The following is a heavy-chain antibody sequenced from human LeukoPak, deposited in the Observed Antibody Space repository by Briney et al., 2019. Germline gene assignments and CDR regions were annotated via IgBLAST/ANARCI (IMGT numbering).Heavy chain of an antibody. CDR2: ISHRGET. CDR3: ARDGYSFGRGFDP. CDR1: GVXFSDYY. Sequence: SETLSLTCCVSGVXFSDYYWIWIRQSPEMGLQWIGEISHRGETHYNPALESRLIMSVDTSNNKFSLHLTSVTAADTAIYYCARDGYSFGRGFDPWSQGTLVTDSS. V-gene: IGHV4-34*01. D-gene: IGHD5-18*01. J-gene: IGHJ5*02.